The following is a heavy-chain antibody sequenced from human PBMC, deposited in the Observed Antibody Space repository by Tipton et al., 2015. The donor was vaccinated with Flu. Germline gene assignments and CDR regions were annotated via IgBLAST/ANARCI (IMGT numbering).Heavy chain of an antibody. CDR2: IYYSGST. D-gene: IGHD3-22*01. J-gene: IGHJ5*02. V-gene: IGHV4-59*01. CDR3: ARDSGDSSGYYSEVWFDP. CDR1: GGSISSYY. Sequence: TLSLTCTVSGGSISSYYWSWIRQPPGKGLEWIGYIYYSGSTNYNPSLKSRVTISVDTSKNQFSLKLSSVTAADTAVHYCARDSGDSSGYYSEVWFDPWGQGTLVTVSS.